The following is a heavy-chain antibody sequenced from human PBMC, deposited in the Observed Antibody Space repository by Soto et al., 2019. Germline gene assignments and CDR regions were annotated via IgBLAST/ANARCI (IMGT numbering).Heavy chain of an antibody. CDR3: AKGIAAESEYFQH. V-gene: IGHV3-43*01. CDR1: GFTFDDYT. D-gene: IGHD6-13*01. Sequence: GGSLRLSCAASGFTFDDYTMHWVRQAPGKGLEWVSLISWDGGSTYYADSVKGRFTISRDNSKNSLYLQMNSLRTEDTALYYCAKGIAAESEYFQHWGQGTLVTVSS. CDR2: ISWDGGST. J-gene: IGHJ1*01.